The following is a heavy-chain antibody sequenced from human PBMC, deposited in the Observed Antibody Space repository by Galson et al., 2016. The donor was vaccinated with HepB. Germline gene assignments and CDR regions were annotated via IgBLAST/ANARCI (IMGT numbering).Heavy chain of an antibody. J-gene: IGHJ4*02. CDR1: GFTLSIYA. V-gene: IGHV3-23*01. CDR2: ISNNGGRT. D-gene: IGHD3-3*01. CDR3: AKMSPGITIFGETN. Sequence: SLRLSCAASGFTLSIYAMSWVRQAPGKGLEWVSSISNNGGRTYYADSVKGRFTISRDNSKDTLYLQMNSLRADDTAVFYCAKMSPGITIFGETNWGQGTLVTVSS.